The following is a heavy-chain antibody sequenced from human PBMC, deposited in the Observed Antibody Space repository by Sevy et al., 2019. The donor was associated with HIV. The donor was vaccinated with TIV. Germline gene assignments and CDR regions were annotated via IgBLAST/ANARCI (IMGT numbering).Heavy chain of an antibody. CDR3: ARGNSGSFDY. CDR1: GFSFSSYW. Sequence: GGSLRLSCAASGFSFSSYWMHWVRQAPGKGLEGVANIKQDESEKYYVASVKGRFTISRDNAKNSVYLQMNSLRPEDTALYYCARGNSGSFDYWGQGTLVTVSS. J-gene: IGHJ4*02. CDR2: IKQDESEK. V-gene: IGHV3-7*04. D-gene: IGHD3-22*01.